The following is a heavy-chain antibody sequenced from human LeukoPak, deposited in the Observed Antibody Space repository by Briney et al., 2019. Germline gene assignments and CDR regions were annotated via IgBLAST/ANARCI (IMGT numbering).Heavy chain of an antibody. V-gene: IGHV1-18*01. CDR1: GYTFTSYG. D-gene: IGHD2-2*01. CDR3: ARSPYQGYYYYMDV. Sequence: ASVKVSCKASGYTFTSYGISWVRQAPGQGLEWMGWISAYNGNTNYAQKLQGRVTMTTDTSTSTAYMELSSLRSEDTAVYYCARSPYQGYYYYMDVWGKGTTVTVSS. CDR2: ISAYNGNT. J-gene: IGHJ6*03.